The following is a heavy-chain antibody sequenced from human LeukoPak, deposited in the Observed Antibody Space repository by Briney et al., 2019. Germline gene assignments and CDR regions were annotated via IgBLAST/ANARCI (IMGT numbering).Heavy chain of an antibody. CDR2: IYYSGST. Sequence: PSETLSLTCTVSGGSISSGGYYWSWIRQHPGKGLEWIGYIYYSGSTYYNPSLKSRVTISVDTSKNQFSLKLSSVTAADTAVYYCARDRAGYFDYWGQGTLVTVSS. D-gene: IGHD6-19*01. V-gene: IGHV4-31*03. J-gene: IGHJ4*02. CDR1: GGSISSGGYY. CDR3: ARDRAGYFDY.